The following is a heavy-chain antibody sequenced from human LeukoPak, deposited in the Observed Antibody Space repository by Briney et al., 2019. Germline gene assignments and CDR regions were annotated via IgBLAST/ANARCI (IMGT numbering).Heavy chain of an antibody. CDR2: SYYSGST. CDR1: GGTVSSGSYY. Sequence: SETLCLTCTASGGTVSSGSYYWSWLRQPPGKGLEWIGYSYYSGSTNYNPSLKSRVTISVDTSKNQFSLKLSSVTAADTAVYYCARGWQYQLLFYFDYWGQGTLVTVSS. V-gene: IGHV4-61*01. CDR3: ARGWQYQLLFYFDY. J-gene: IGHJ4*02. D-gene: IGHD2-2*01.